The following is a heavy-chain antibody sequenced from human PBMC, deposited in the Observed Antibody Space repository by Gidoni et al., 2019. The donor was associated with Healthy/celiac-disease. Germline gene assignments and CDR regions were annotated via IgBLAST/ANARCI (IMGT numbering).Heavy chain of an antibody. D-gene: IGHD6-19*01. V-gene: IGHV1-69*01. Sequence: QVQLVQSGAEVKKPGSSVTVSCKASGGIFSSYAISWGRQAPGQGLEWMGGIIPIFGTANYAQKFQVRVTITADESTSTAYMELSSLRSEDTAVYYCARDSTVHNSSGFGYWFDPWGQGTLVTVSS. J-gene: IGHJ5*02. CDR3: ARDSTVHNSSGFGYWFDP. CDR1: GGIFSSYA. CDR2: IIPIFGTA.